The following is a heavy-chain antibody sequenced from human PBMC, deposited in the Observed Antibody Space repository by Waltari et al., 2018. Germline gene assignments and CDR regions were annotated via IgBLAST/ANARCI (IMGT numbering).Heavy chain of an antibody. J-gene: IGHJ3*02. V-gene: IGHV4-39*01. CDR3: ARQGYSYGYFSAFDI. D-gene: IGHD5-18*01. CDR1: GGSISSGSYY. CDR2: IYYSGST. Sequence: QVQLQESGPGLVKPSQTLSLTCTVSGGSISSGSYYWGWIRPPPGKGLEWIGSIYYSGSTYYNPSLKSRVTISVDTSKNQFSLKLSSVTAADTAVYYCARQGYSYGYFSAFDIWGQGTMVTVSS.